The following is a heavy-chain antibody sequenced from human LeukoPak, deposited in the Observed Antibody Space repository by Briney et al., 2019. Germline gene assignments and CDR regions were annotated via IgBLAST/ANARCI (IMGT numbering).Heavy chain of an antibody. J-gene: IGHJ4*02. CDR3: AKGANWDPGVDY. CDR1: GFTFSSYA. V-gene: IGHV3-23*01. Sequence: GGSLRLSCAASGFTFSSYAMSWVRQAPGKGLEWVSAISSSGGSTYYADSVKGRFTISRDNSKNTLYLQMNSMRAEDTAVYYCAKGANWDPGVDYWGQGTLVTVSS. CDR2: ISSSGGST. D-gene: IGHD7-27*01.